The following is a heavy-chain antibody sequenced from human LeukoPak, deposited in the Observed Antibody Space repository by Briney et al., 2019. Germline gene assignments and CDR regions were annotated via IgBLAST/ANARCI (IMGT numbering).Heavy chain of an antibody. CDR3: AREPDYDSSGYRLGVYFDY. CDR1: GYTFTGYY. CDR2: INPNSGGT. J-gene: IGHJ4*02. V-gene: IGHV1-2*02. Sequence: ASVKVSCKASGYTFTGYYMHWVRQAPGQGLEWMGWINPNSGGTNYAQKFQGRVTMTRDTSISTAYMELSRLRSDDTAVYYCAREPDYDSSGYRLGVYFDYWGQGTLVTVSS. D-gene: IGHD3-22*01.